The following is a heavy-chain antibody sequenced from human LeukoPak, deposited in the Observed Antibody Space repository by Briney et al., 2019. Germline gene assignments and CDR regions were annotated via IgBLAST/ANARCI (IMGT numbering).Heavy chain of an antibody. CDR1: GFTFSSYA. Sequence: GGSLRLSCAASGFTFSSYAMHWVRQAPGRGLEWVAVISYDGSNKYYADSVKGRFTISRDNSKNTLYLQMNSLRAEDTAVYYCARDSQSSYFDYWGQGTLVTVSS. D-gene: IGHD4-11*01. V-gene: IGHV3-30*04. J-gene: IGHJ4*02. CDR2: ISYDGSNK. CDR3: ARDSQSSYFDY.